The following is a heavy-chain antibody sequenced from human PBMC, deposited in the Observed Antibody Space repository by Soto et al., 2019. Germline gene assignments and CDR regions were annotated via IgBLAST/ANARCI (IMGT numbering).Heavy chain of an antibody. D-gene: IGHD6-19*01. J-gene: IGHJ5*02. CDR3: ARQGYSSGHTGLDP. CDR1: GYSFTPCW. CDR2: IYPGDSDT. V-gene: IGHV5-51*01. Sequence: GESLKLSCKGSGYSFTPCWLGWVRQMPVKGLEWMGIIYPGDSDTRYSPSFQGQVTISADKSISTAYLQWSSLKASDTAMYYCARQGYSSGHTGLDPWGQGTLVTVCS.